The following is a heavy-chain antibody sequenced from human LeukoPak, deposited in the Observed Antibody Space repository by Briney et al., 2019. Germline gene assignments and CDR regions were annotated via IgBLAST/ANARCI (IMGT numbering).Heavy chain of an antibody. Sequence: GASVKVSCKASGGTFSSYAISWVRQAPGQGLEWMGRIIPILGIANYAQKFQGRVTITADKSTSTAYMELSSLRSEDTAVYYCARAHSTYGDYVQRPDYWGQGTLVTVSS. CDR2: IIPILGIA. D-gene: IGHD4-17*01. J-gene: IGHJ4*02. V-gene: IGHV1-69*04. CDR3: ARAHSTYGDYVQRPDY. CDR1: GGTFSSYA.